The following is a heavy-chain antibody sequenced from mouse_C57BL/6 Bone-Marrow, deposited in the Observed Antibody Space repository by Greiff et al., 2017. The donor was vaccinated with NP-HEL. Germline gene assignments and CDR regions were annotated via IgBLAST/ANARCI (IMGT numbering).Heavy chain of an antibody. J-gene: IGHJ1*03. CDR2: IYPRSGNT. CDR3: ARSAYYGSSVYWYFDV. D-gene: IGHD1-1*01. CDR1: GYTFTSYG. V-gene: IGHV1-81*01. Sequence: QVQLQQSGAELARPGASVKLSCKASGYTFTSYGISWVKQRTGQGLEWIGEIYPRSGNTYYNEKFKGKATLTADKSSSTAYMELRSLTSEDSAVYFCARSAYYGSSVYWYFDVWGTGTTVTVSS.